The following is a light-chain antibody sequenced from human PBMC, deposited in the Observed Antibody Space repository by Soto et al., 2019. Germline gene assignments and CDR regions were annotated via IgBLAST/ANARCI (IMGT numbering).Light chain of an antibody. J-gene: IGKJ2*01. CDR2: GTS. CDR1: QRMSSNY. Sequence: LVLTQSPGTLSLSPGERATLSCRASQRMSSNYLAWYQQKPGQAPRLLIYGTSSRATGIPDRFSGSGSGPDFTLTISRLEPEDSAVYYCQQYGTLPPRYTFGQGTKLEIK. CDR3: QQYGTLPPRYT. V-gene: IGKV3-20*01.